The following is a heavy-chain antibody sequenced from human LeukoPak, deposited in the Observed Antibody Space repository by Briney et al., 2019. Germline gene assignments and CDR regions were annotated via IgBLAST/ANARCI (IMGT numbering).Heavy chain of an antibody. V-gene: IGHV3-23*01. D-gene: IGHD3-10*01. CDR2: ISGSGGST. Sequence: PGGSLSLSCAASGFTFSSYAMSWVRQAPGKGLEWVSAISGSGGSTYYADSVKGRFTISRDNSKNTLYLQMNSLRAEDTAVYYCAKNPMVRGVILPSYFDYWGQGTLVTVSS. J-gene: IGHJ4*02. CDR3: AKNPMVRGVILPSYFDY. CDR1: GFTFSSYA.